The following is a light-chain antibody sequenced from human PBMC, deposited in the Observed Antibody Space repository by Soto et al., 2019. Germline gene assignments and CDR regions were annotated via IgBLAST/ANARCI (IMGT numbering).Light chain of an antibody. CDR1: QSFDRY. CDR2: RAS. J-gene: IGKJ1*01. Sequence: IVLTESRGRLSLSPGERATLSCRASQSFDRYSAWYQQKPGQAPRLLMYRASTRAIGIPDRFSGSGSGTDCTRTNRRLEPDDGTVDYSQQHGMSPRTFGQGTRVDIK. V-gene: IGKV3-20*01. CDR3: QQHGMSPRT.